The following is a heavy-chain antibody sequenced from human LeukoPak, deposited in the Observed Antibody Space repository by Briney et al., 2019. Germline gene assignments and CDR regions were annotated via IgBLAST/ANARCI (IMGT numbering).Heavy chain of an antibody. CDR3: ARNYYYGSGSYYNYYYYYMDV. Sequence: PGGSLRLSCAASGFTVSSNYMSWVRQAPGKGLEWVSVIYSGGSTYYADSVKGRFTISRDNSKNTLYLQMNSLRAEGTAVYYCARNYYYGSGSYYNYYYYYMDVWGKGTTVTISS. D-gene: IGHD3-10*01. CDR1: GFTVSSNY. V-gene: IGHV3-66*01. J-gene: IGHJ6*03. CDR2: IYSGGST.